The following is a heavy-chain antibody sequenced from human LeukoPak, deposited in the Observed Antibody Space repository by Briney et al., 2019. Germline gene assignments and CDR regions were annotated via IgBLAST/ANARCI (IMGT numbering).Heavy chain of an antibody. CDR3: ATYRQVLLPFES. V-gene: IGHV3-23*01. CDR1: GFTFSRNG. CDR2: ISGSGGNT. D-gene: IGHD2-8*02. Sequence: GGSLRPSCAASGFTFSRNGMTWVRQAPGKGLEWVSAISGSGGNTYYADSVRGRFTISRDNSKSTLSLQMNSLRAEDTAIYYCATYRQVLLPFESWGQGTLVTVSS. J-gene: IGHJ4*02.